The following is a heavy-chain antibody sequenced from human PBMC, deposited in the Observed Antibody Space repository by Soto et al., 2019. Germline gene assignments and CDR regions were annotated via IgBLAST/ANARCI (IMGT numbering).Heavy chain of an antibody. Sequence: SETLSLTGTVSGGSISSGGYYWSWIRQHPGKGLEWIGYIYYSGSTNYNPSLKSRVTISVDTSKNQFSLKLSSVTAADTAVYYCARLGYSGYDSGWFDPWGQGTLVTVSS. CDR1: GGSISSGGYY. V-gene: IGHV4-61*08. J-gene: IGHJ5*02. CDR3: ARLGYSGYDSGWFDP. D-gene: IGHD5-12*01. CDR2: IYYSGST.